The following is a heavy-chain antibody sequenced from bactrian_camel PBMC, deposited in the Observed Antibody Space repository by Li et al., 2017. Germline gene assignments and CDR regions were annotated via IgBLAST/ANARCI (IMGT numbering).Heavy chain of an antibody. J-gene: IGHJ4*01. CDR1: EFTFSNYG. Sequence: HVQLVESGGGSVQPGGSLRLSCAASEFTFSNYGMHWVRQAPGKGLEWVSGISKVGGATVYADSVKGRFTISRDNAKNTVYLQMNSLKSEDTAMYYCAANFGPYCSGPYLARRANFVGQGTQVTVS. V-gene: IGHV3S1*01. D-gene: IGHD1*01. CDR2: ISKVGGAT.